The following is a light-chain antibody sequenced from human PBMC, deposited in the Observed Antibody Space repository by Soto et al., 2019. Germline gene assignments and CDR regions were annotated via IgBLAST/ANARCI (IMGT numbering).Light chain of an antibody. Sequence: EIVMTQSPATLSVSPGERATLSCRASQSVSTNLAWYQQKPGQAPRLLIYAASVRATGIPARFSGSGSGTEFTLTISSLQSEDFAVYYCRQYDEWPPNLSFGGGTKVEIK. CDR1: QSVSTN. CDR2: AAS. J-gene: IGKJ4*01. CDR3: RQYDEWPPNLS. V-gene: IGKV3-15*01.